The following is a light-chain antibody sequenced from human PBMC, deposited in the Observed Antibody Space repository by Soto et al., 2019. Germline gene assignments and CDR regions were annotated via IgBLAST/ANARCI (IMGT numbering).Light chain of an antibody. V-gene: IGKV1-5*03. CDR2: KAS. CDR1: QSISDW. CDR3: QQYNNYSPWT. J-gene: IGKJ1*01. Sequence: DIQMTQSPSSLSASVGDRVTITCRVSQSISDWLAWYQQKPGKAPHLLIYKASNLQSGVPSRFSGSGSGTEFTLTISSLQPDDFASYYCQQYNNYSPWTFGQGTKVDIK.